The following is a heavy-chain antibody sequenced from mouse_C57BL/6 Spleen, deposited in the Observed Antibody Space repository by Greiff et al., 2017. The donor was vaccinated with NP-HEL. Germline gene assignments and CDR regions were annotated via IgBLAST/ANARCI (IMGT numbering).Heavy chain of an antibody. J-gene: IGHJ1*03. CDR2: INPNNGGT. CDR3: ARHSLSFDV. D-gene: IGHD6-2*01. CDR1: GYTFTDYY. Sequence: EVQLQQSGPELVKPGASVKISCKASGYTFTDYYMNWVKQSPGKSLEWIGDINPNNGGTSYNQKFKGKATLTVDKSSSTAYMELRSLTSEDSAVYYCARHSLSFDVWGTGTTVTVSS. V-gene: IGHV1-26*01.